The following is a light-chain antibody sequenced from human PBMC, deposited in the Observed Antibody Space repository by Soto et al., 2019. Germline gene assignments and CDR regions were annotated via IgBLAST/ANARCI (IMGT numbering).Light chain of an antibody. CDR2: EVS. Sequence: IVMTQTPLSVPVTPGQTASISFKSSRSLLHSDGKTYFYWYVQKAGQAPQPLIYEVSNRFSGVPERFSGSGSRTDFTLKISRVEADDVGIYYCMQAIDIPWTFGQGTKVDIK. V-gene: IGKV2-29*03. CDR3: MQAIDIPWT. CDR1: RSLLHSDGKTY. J-gene: IGKJ1*01.